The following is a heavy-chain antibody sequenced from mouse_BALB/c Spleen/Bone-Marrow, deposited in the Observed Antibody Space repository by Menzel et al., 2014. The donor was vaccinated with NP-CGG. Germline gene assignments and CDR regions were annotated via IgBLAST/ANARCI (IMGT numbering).Heavy chain of an antibody. CDR1: GYTFTDYN. V-gene: IGHV1S29*02. CDR2: VYPYNGGT. Sequence: VQLQQSGPELVKPGASVKISCKASGYTFTDYNMHWVKQSHGKSLEWIGYVYPYNGGTGYNQKFKSKATLTVDNSSSAAYMELRSLTSEDSAVYFCARRFITTAAWSAYWGQGTLVTVSA. CDR3: ARRFITTAAWSAY. J-gene: IGHJ3*01. D-gene: IGHD1-2*01.